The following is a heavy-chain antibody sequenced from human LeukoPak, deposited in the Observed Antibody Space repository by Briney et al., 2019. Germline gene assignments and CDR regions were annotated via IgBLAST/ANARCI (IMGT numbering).Heavy chain of an antibody. D-gene: IGHD4-23*01. J-gene: IGHJ5*02. V-gene: IGHV4-4*02. CDR1: GGSIRSSNW. CDR3: AVGGNPNWFDP. CDR2: IYHSGST. Sequence: SETLSLTCDVSGGSIRSSNWWSWVRQPPGKGLEWIGEIYHSGSTNYNPSLKSRVTISVDKSKNQFSLKLSSVTAADTAVYYCAVGGNPNWFDPWGQGTLVTVSS.